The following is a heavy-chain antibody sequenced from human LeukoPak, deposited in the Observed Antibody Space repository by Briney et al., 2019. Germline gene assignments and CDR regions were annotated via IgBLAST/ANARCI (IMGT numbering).Heavy chain of an antibody. V-gene: IGHV1-18*04. J-gene: IGHJ4*02. CDR3: ARDRRILTGPDY. CDR1: GYTFTGYG. D-gene: IGHD3-9*01. CDR2: ISAYNGNT. Sequence: RVASVKVSCKASGYTFTGYGISWVRQAPGQGLEWMGWISAYNGNTNYAQKLQGRVTMTTDTSTSTAYMELRSLRSDDTAVYYCARDRRILTGPDYWGQGTLVTVSS.